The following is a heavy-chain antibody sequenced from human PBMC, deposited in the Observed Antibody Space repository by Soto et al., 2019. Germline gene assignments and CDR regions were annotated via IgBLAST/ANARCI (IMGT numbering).Heavy chain of an antibody. V-gene: IGHV3-33*01. CDR3: ARDGHPNKLRYFDWLPAPYYYYGMDV. Sequence: PGGSLRLSCAASGFTFSSYGMHWVRQAPGKGLEWVAVIWYDGSNKYYADSVKGRFTISRDNSKNTLYLQMNSLRAEDTAVYYCARDGHPNKLRYFDWLPAPYYYYGMDVWGQGTTVTVSS. D-gene: IGHD3-9*01. CDR2: IWYDGSNK. CDR1: GFTFSSYG. J-gene: IGHJ6*02.